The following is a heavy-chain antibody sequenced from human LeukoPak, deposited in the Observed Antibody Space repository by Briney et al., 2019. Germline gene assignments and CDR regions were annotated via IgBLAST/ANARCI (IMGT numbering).Heavy chain of an antibody. CDR2: ISYDGSNK. J-gene: IGHJ1*01. CDR1: GFTFSSYA. Sequence: PGRSLRLSCAASGFTFSSYAMHWVRQAPGKGLEWVAVISYDGSNKYYADSVKGRFTISRDNSKNTLYLQMNSLRAEDTAVYYCASNPTPYSSSWYGPKYFQHWGQGTLVTVSS. D-gene: IGHD6-13*01. CDR3: ASNPTPYSSSWYGPKYFQH. V-gene: IGHV3-30-3*01.